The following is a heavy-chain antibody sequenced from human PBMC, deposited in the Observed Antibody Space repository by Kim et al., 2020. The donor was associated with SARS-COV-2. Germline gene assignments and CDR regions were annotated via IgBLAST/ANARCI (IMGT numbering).Heavy chain of an antibody. CDR3: ARVEEQWWYFDY. D-gene: IGHD2-15*01. Sequence: SNPSLKSRVTISVDTSKTQFSLKLSSVTAADTAVYYCARVEEQWWYFDYWGQGTLVTVSS. V-gene: IGHV4-39*07. J-gene: IGHJ4*02.